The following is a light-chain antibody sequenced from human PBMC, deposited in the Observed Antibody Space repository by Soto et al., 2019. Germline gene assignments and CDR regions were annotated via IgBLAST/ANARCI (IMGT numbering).Light chain of an antibody. Sequence: DIQMTQSPSTLSASVGDRVTITCRASQSISSWLAWYQQKPGKAPKLLIYDASSLESGVPSRLSGSGSGTEFTLTISSLQPDDFATYYRQQYNSYSPLPFGGGIKVEIK. J-gene: IGKJ4*02. CDR1: QSISSW. V-gene: IGKV1-5*01. CDR3: QQYNSYSPLP. CDR2: DAS.